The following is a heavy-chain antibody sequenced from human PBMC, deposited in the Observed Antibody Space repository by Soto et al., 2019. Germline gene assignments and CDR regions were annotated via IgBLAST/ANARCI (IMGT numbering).Heavy chain of an antibody. CDR2: ISFDGSNK. V-gene: IGHV3-30*18. CDR1: GFAFSSYG. J-gene: IGHJ4*02. Sequence: QVQLVESGGGVVQPGRSLRLSCAASGFAFSSYGMHWVRQAPGKGLEWVAVISFDGSNKYYADSVKGRFTISRDNSKNTLFLQMNSLRAEDTAVYYCVKDLELTLDYWGQGTLVTVSS. CDR3: VKDLELTLDY. D-gene: IGHD1-26*01.